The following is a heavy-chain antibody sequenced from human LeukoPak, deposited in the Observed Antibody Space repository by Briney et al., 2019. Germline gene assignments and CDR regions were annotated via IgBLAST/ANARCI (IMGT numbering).Heavy chain of an antibody. J-gene: IGHJ4*02. D-gene: IGHD3-22*01. Sequence: SQTLSLTCAVYGGPFSGYYWSWIRQPPGKGLEWIGEINDSGSTNYNPSLNSRVTISVDTSKNQFSLKLSSVTAADTAVYYCARQDYYKSSGYPTFFDYWGQGTLVTVSS. CDR3: ARQDYYKSSGYPTFFDY. CDR2: INDSGST. CDR1: GGPFSGYY. V-gene: IGHV4-34*01.